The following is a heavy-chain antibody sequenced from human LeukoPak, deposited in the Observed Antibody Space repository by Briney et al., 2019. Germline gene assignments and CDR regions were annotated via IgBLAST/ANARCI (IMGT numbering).Heavy chain of an antibody. CDR2: IYYSGST. Sequence: PSETLSLICTVSGGSISSSSYYWGWIRQPPGKGLEWIGYIYYSGSTNYNPSLNSRVTISVDTSKNQFSLKLSSVTAADTAVYYCARHRCGITSCYTFDAFDIWGQGTMVTVSS. D-gene: IGHD2-2*02. CDR1: GGSISSSSYY. CDR3: ARHRCGITSCYTFDAFDI. J-gene: IGHJ3*02. V-gene: IGHV4-61*05.